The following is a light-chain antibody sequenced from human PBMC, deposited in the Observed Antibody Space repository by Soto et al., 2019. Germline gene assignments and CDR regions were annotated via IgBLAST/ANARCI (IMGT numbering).Light chain of an antibody. CDR3: GARASSLSAVV. V-gene: IGLV1-51*01. Sequence: QSVLTQPPSGSAAPGQKVTISCSGSSSNIGNNYGSSYQQLPGTAAKLLIYDNNKRPSGIPDRFSGSKSGTSATLGITGLQTGDEADYYCGARASSLSAVVFGGGTKLTVL. J-gene: IGLJ2*01. CDR1: SSNIGNNY. CDR2: DNN.